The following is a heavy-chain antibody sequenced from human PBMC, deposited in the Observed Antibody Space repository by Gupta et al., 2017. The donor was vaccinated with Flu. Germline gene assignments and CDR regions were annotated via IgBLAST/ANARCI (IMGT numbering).Heavy chain of an antibody. D-gene: IGHD3-3*01. V-gene: IGHV3-21*01. Sequence: INWVLQAPGKGLEWVSSISSSSSYIYYADSVKCRVTISRDNAKNSLYLQMNSLRAEDTAVYYCARVNTISYYYYYYYMDVWGKGTTVTVSS. CDR3: ARVNTISYYYYYYYMDV. CDR2: ISSSSSYI. J-gene: IGHJ6*03.